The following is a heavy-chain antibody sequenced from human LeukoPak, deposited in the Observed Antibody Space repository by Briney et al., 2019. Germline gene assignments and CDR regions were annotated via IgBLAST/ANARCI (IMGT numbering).Heavy chain of an antibody. D-gene: IGHD6-19*01. CDR2: ISSSSSYI. V-gene: IGHV3-21*01. CDR3: ASTSGIAVAACDY. J-gene: IGHJ4*02. CDR1: GFTFSSYS. Sequence: GGSLRLSCAASGFTFSSYSMNWVRQAPGKGLEWVSSISSSSSYIYYADSVKGRFTISRDNAKNSLYLQVNSLRAEDTAVYYCASTSGIAVAACDYWGQGTLVTVSS.